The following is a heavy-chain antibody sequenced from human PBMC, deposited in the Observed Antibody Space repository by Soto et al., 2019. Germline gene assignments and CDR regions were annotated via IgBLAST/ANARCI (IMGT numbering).Heavy chain of an antibody. Sequence: PGGSLRLSCAASGFTFDDYTMHWVRQAPGKGLEWVSLISWDGGSTYYADSVKGRFTISRDNSKNSLYLQMNSLRTEDTALYYCAKDIVSFAQLPLAEYFQQWGQGTLVTVSS. CDR3: AKDIVSFAQLPLAEYFQQ. D-gene: IGHD6-6*01. J-gene: IGHJ1*01. CDR1: GFTFDDYT. CDR2: ISWDGGST. V-gene: IGHV3-43*01.